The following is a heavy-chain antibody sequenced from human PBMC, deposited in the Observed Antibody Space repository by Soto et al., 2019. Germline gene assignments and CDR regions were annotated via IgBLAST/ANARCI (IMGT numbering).Heavy chain of an antibody. V-gene: IGHV4-30-2*01. CDR2: VYHTGST. D-gene: IGHD3-16*01. CDR1: GGSISSGGYS. Sequence: QLQLQESGSGLVKPSQTLSLTCAVSGGSISSGGYSWSWIRQPPGKVLEWIGYVYHTGSTYYNPSLKSRVTISVDRSKNQFSLKLNSVTAADTALYYCAREDRVYGALDIWGRGTMVTVSS. J-gene: IGHJ3*02. CDR3: AREDRVYGALDI.